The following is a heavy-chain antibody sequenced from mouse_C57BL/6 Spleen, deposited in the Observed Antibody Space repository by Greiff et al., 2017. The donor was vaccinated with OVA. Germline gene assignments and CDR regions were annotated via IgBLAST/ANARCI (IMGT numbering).Heavy chain of an antibody. CDR3: ARGDGYYPFFAY. CDR2: INPSTGGA. CDR1: GYSFTGYY. D-gene: IGHD2-3*01. V-gene: IGHV1-42*01. J-gene: IGHJ3*01. Sequence: EVQLQQSGPELVKPGASVKISCKASGYSFTGYYMNWVKQSPEKSLEWIGEINPSTGGATYNQKFKAKATLTVDKSSSTAYMQLKSRTSEDSAVYYCARGDGYYPFFAYWGQGTLVTVSA.